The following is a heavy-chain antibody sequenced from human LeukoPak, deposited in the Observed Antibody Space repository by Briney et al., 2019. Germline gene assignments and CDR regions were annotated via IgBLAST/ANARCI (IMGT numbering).Heavy chain of an antibody. CDR3: ARRGAASWGWIDP. V-gene: IGHV4-39*01. D-gene: IGHD6-13*01. CDR1: GGSISSSSYY. CDR2: IYYSGST. J-gene: IGHJ5*02. Sequence: SETLSLTCTVSGGSISSSSYYWGWIRQPPGKGLEWIGSIYYSGSTYYNPSLKSRVTISVDTSKNQFSLKLSSVTAADTAVYYCARRGAASWGWIDPWGQGTLVTVSS.